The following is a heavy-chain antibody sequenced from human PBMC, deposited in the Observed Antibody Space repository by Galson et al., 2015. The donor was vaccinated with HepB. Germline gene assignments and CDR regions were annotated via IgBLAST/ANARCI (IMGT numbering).Heavy chain of an antibody. Sequence: SLRLSCAASGFTFSSYWMNWVRQAPGRGLEWVGRIRTKTDGGTTDYTAPVKGRFTISGDDSKNTLYLQMTSLKTEDTAVYFCTAQKLGRGAFDIWGQGTMVTVSS. CDR3: TAQKLGRGAFDI. CDR1: GFTFSSYW. D-gene: IGHD7-27*01. V-gene: IGHV3-15*01. CDR2: IRTKTDGGTT. J-gene: IGHJ3*02.